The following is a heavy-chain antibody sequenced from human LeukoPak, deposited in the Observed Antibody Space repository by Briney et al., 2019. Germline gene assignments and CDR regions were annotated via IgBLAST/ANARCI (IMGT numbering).Heavy chain of an antibody. CDR3: ARFDYYDSSARVSAEYFQH. Sequence: SETLSLTSTVSGGSISSGDYYWSWIRQPPGKGLEWIGYIYYSGSTYYNPSLKSRVTISVDTSKNQFSLKLSSVTAADTAVYYCARFDYYDSSARVSAEYFQHWGQGTLVTVSS. D-gene: IGHD3-22*01. CDR1: GGSISSGDYY. J-gene: IGHJ1*01. V-gene: IGHV4-30-4*01. CDR2: IYYSGST.